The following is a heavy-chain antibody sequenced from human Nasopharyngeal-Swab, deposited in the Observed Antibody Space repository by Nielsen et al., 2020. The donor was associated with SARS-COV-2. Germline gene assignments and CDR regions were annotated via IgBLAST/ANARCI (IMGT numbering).Heavy chain of an antibody. CDR3: ARDLGYSSGWSGGGDGFDI. V-gene: IGHV3-21*01. CDR2: ISSSSSYI. J-gene: IGHJ3*02. Sequence: VRRAPGKGLEWVSSISSSSSYIYYADSVKGRFTISRDNAKNSLYLQMNSLRAEDTAVYYCARDLGYSSGWSGGGDGFDIWGQGTMVTVSS. D-gene: IGHD6-19*01.